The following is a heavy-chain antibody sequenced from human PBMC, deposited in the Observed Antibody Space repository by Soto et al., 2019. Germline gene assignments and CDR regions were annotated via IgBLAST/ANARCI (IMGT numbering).Heavy chain of an antibody. Sequence: EVQLLESGGGLAQPGGSLRLSCAASGLTFSSCAMSWVRQGPGKGLECVSSISGSGDSTYYADSVKGRFTISRDNSKNTLWLQMNSLRAEDTAIYYCAKGKVTAAVWTNGMDVWGQGTTVTVSS. D-gene: IGHD6-13*01. CDR3: AKGKVTAAVWTNGMDV. CDR2: ISGSGDST. J-gene: IGHJ6*02. CDR1: GLTFSSCA. V-gene: IGHV3-23*01.